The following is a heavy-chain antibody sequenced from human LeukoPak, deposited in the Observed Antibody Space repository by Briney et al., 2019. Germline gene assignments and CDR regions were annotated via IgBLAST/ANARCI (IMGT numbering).Heavy chain of an antibody. D-gene: IGHD6-19*01. CDR1: GGSISSSSYY. V-gene: IGHV4-39*01. Sequence: ASETLSLTCTVSGGSISSSSYYWGWIRQPPGKGLEWIGSIYYSGSTYYNPSLKSRVTISVDTSKNQFSLKLSSVTAADTAVYYCAGPIAVAGTVDYWGQGTLVTVSS. CDR2: IYYSGST. CDR3: AGPIAVAGTVDY. J-gene: IGHJ4*02.